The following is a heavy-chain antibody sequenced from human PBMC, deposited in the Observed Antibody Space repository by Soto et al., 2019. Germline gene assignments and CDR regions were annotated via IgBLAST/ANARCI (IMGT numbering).Heavy chain of an antibody. D-gene: IGHD3-22*01. CDR2: IIPIFGTA. Sequence: ASVKVSCKASGGTFSSYAISWVRQSPGQGLEWMGGIIPIFGTANYAQKFQGRVTITADKSTSTAYMELSSLRSEDTAVYYCASPNITMLVVSLNSRPAFDIWGQGTMVPVSS. CDR3: ASPNITMLVVSLNSRPAFDI. J-gene: IGHJ3*02. V-gene: IGHV1-69*06. CDR1: GGTFSSYA.